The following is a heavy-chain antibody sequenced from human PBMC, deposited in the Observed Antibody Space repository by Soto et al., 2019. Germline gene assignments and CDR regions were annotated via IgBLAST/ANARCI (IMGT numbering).Heavy chain of an antibody. CDR3: ARGGGGRSGHYYGMDV. J-gene: IGHJ6*02. CDR2: INPNSGGT. CDR1: VYTFTGYY. Sequence: ASVKVSCKASVYTFTGYYMHWVRQAPGQGLEWMGWINPNSGGTNYAQKFQGWVTMTRDTSISTAYMELSRLRSDDTAVYYCARGGGGRSGHYYGMDVWGQGTTVTVSS. D-gene: IGHD2-15*01. V-gene: IGHV1-2*04.